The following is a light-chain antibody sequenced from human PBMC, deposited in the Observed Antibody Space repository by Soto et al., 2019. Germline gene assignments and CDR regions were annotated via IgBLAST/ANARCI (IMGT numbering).Light chain of an antibody. CDR3: QQSYTIPFT. Sequence: DIQMTQSPSSLSASVGDRVTITCRVSQSISSYLNWYQQKPGKAPKLLIYAASSLQSGVPSRFSGSGSGTDFTLSISSLQPEDFATYFCQQSYTIPFTFGPGTKVDIK. CDR2: AAS. J-gene: IGKJ3*01. CDR1: QSISSY. V-gene: IGKV1-39*01.